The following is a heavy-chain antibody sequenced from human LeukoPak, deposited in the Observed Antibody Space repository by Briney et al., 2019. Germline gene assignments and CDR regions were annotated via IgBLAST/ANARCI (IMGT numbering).Heavy chain of an antibody. CDR1: GGSISSSSYY. CDR3: ARRAVSIAAAGITKSYYYYMDV. CDR2: IYYSGST. Sequence: SETLSLTCTVSGGSISSSSYYWGWIRQPPGKGLEWIGSIYYSGSTYYNPSLKSRVTISVDTSKNQFSLKLSSVTAADTAVYYCARRAVSIAAAGITKSYYYYMDVWGKGTTVTISS. J-gene: IGHJ6*03. D-gene: IGHD6-13*01. V-gene: IGHV4-39*01.